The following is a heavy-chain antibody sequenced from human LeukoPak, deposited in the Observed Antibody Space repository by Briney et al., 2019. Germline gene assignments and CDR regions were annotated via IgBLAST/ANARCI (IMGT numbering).Heavy chain of an antibody. V-gene: IGHV4-4*07. Sequence: SETLSLTCTVSGGSISSYNWSWIRQPAGKGLEWIGRIYRSGSTNENPSLKSRVSMSEDTSRNQLSLKLSSVTAADTAVYYCARESACNGVLGRGPFYSLYVWGQGTTVTVSS. J-gene: IGHJ6*02. D-gene: IGHD2-8*01. CDR3: ARESACNGVLGRGPFYSLYV. CDR2: IYRSGST. CDR1: GGSISSYN.